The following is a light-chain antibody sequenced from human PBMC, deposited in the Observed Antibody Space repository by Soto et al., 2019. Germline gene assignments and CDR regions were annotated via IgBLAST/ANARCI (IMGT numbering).Light chain of an antibody. CDR2: DAS. CDR1: QSIGRW. J-gene: IGKJ1*01. V-gene: IGKV1-5*01. Sequence: DIQMTQSPSTXSAFVGDRVTITCRASQSIGRWLAWYQQKPGKAPKLLIYDASSLESGVPSRFSGSGSGTEFTLTISRLQPDDFATYYCQQYNTYSPERTFGQGTKVDIK. CDR3: QQYNTYSPERT.